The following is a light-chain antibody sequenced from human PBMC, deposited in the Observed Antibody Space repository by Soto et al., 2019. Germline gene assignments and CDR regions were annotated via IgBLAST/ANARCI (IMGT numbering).Light chain of an antibody. V-gene: IGKV3-20*01. Sequence: EIVLTQSPGTLSLSPGERATLPCRASQSVSSSYLAWYQQKPGQAPRLLIYGASSRATGIPDRFSGSGSGTDITLIISRLEPEDFAVYYCQQYGSSPRTFGQGTKV. CDR2: GAS. J-gene: IGKJ1*01. CDR3: QQYGSSPRT. CDR1: QSVSSSY.